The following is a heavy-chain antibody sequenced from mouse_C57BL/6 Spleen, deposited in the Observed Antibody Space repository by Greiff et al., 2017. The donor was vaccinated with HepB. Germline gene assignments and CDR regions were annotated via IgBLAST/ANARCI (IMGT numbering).Heavy chain of an antibody. D-gene: IGHD3-3*01. CDR1: GYTFTSYT. CDR3: ARAPNRAFDV. J-gene: IGHJ1*03. Sequence: QVQLKESGAELARPGASVKMSCKASGYTFTSYTMHWVKQRPGQGLEWIGYINPSSGYTKYNQKFKDKATLTADKSSSTAYMQLSSLTSEDSAVYYCARAPNRAFDVWGTGTTVTVSS. CDR2: INPSSGYT. V-gene: IGHV1-4*01.